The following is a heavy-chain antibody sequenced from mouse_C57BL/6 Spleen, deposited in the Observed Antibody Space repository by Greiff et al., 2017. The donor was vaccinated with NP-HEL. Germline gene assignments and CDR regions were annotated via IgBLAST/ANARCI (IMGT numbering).Heavy chain of an antibody. D-gene: IGHD2-1*01. V-gene: IGHV1-61*01. CDR3: ASRGIYYGNSYYAMDY. CDR2: IYPSDSET. J-gene: IGHJ4*01. Sequence: VQLQESGAELVRPGSSVKLSCKASGYTFTSYWMDWVKQRPGQGLEWIGNIYPSDSETHYNQKFKDKATLTVDKSSSTAYMQLSSLTSEDSAVYYCASRGIYYGNSYYAMDYWGQGTSVTVSS. CDR1: GYTFTSYW.